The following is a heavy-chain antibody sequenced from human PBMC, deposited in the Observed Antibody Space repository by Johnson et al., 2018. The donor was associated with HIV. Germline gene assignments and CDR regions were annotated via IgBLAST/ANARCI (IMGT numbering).Heavy chain of an antibody. Sequence: VQLVESGGGLVKPGGSLRLSCAASGFSFTNAYMTWVRLAPGKGLEWVSVIYSGGSTYYADSVKGRFTISRDNSKNTLYLQMNSLRAEDTAVYYCARDKVLDAFDIWGQGTMVTVSS. CDR3: ARDKVLDAFDI. V-gene: IGHV3-66*01. CDR1: GFSFTNAY. J-gene: IGHJ3*02. CDR2: IYSGGST.